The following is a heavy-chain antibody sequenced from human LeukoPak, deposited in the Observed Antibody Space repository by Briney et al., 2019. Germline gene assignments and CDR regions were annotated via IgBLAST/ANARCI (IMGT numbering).Heavy chain of an antibody. CDR3: ARLGYYDSSGPVDY. V-gene: IGHV3-66*04. CDR1: GFTVSSNY. D-gene: IGHD3-22*01. CDR2: IYSGGST. J-gene: IGHJ4*02. Sequence: GGSLRLSCAASGFTVSSNYMSWVRQAPGKGLEWVSVIYSGGSTYYADSVKGRFTISRDNSKNTLYLQMNSLRAEDTAVYYCARLGYYDSSGPVDYWGQGTLVTVSS.